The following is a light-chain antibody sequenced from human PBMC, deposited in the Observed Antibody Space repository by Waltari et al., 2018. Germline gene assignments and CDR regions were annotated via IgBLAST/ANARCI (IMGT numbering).Light chain of an antibody. V-gene: IGLV2-11*01. J-gene: IGLJ1*01. Sequence: QSALTQPRSVSGSPGQSVTIYCTGTSRDVGAYNFVSWYQHNPGKAHTLLIYDVTKRPSGVPYLFSGSKSANTASLTISGLQAEDDSDYFCCSYAGIYTYVFGTGTTVTVL. CDR1: SRDVGAYNF. CDR2: DVT. CDR3: CSYAGIYTYV.